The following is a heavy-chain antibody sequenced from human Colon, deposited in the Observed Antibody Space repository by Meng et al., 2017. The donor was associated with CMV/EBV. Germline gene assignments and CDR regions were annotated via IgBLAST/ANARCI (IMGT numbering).Heavy chain of an antibody. D-gene: IGHD4-17*01. Sequence: GGSLRLSCAASGFTFSSYWMHWVRQAPGKGLVWVSRINSDGSITNYADSVKGRFTISRDNAKNTLYLQMNSLRAEDTAVYYCARATVQGINWFDPWGQGTPVTVSS. V-gene: IGHV3-74*01. CDR2: INSDGSIT. CDR1: GFTFSSYW. CDR3: ARATVQGINWFDP. J-gene: IGHJ5*02.